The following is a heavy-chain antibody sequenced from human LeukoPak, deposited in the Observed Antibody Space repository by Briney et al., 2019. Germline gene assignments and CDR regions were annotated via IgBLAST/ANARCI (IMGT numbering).Heavy chain of an antibody. CDR3: TTLTVASNFDY. J-gene: IGHJ4*02. V-gene: IGHV3-48*04. CDR2: ISNDITTT. Sequence: PGGSLRLSCVVSGFPFTNNPMNWVRQAPGKGLEWVSYISNDITTTYYAESVKGRFTISRDNAKNSLYLQMNRLRVEDTAVYYCTTLTVASNFDYWGQGTLVTVSS. CDR1: GFPFTNNP. D-gene: IGHD6-19*01.